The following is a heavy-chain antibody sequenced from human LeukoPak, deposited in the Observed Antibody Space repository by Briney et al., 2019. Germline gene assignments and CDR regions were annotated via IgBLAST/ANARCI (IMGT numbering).Heavy chain of an antibody. CDR1: GFTFNNYA. Sequence: PGGSLRLSCGASGFTFNNYAMNWVRQAPGKGLEWVSSISGSGANTYYADSVKGRFSISRDTSKNTLFLQINNLRAGDTAVYYCAKDSHSGYFDYWGQGTLVTVSS. D-gene: IGHD1-26*01. CDR2: ISGSGANT. CDR3: AKDSHSGYFDY. V-gene: IGHV3-23*01. J-gene: IGHJ4*02.